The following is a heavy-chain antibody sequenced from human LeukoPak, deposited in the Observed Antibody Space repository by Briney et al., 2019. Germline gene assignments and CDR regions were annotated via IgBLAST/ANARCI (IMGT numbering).Heavy chain of an antibody. CDR3: TRGGGGSFPHY. V-gene: IGHV3-30*03. J-gene: IGHJ4*02. Sequence: GGSLRLSCAASGFIFSSYYMHWVRQAPGKGLEWVAVISYDGTKIFYADSVKGRFTISRDNSKNTLDLQMNSLRAEDTAVYYCTRGGGGSFPHYWGQGTLVTVSS. D-gene: IGHD2-21*01. CDR1: GFIFSSYY. CDR2: ISYDGTKI.